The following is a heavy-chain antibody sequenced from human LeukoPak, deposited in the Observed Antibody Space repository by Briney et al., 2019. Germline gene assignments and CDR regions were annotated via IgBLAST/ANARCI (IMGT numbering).Heavy chain of an antibody. J-gene: IGHJ4*02. CDR2: IYDSGST. V-gene: IGHV4-39*01. Sequence: SETLSLTCTVSGGSIRSSYYYWGWIRQPPGKGLEWIGSIYDSGSTYYNPSLKSRVTISVDTSKNQFSLKLISVTAADTAVYYCARGPPNWGYDYWGPGTLVTVSS. D-gene: IGHD7-27*01. CDR3: ARGPPNWGYDY. CDR1: GGSIRSSYYY.